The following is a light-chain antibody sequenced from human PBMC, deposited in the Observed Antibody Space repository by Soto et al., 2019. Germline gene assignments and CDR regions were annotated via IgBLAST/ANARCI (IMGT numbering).Light chain of an antibody. CDR1: QSVSSSY. V-gene: IGKV3-20*01. J-gene: IGKJ1*01. CDR3: QQYGSYLT. Sequence: EIVFTQSPSTLSLSPGERATISCRASQSVSSSYLAWYQQKPGQAPRLLIYDASSRATGIPDRFSGSGSGTDFTLTISRLEPEDFAMYFCQQYGSYLTFGLGTKVDIK. CDR2: DAS.